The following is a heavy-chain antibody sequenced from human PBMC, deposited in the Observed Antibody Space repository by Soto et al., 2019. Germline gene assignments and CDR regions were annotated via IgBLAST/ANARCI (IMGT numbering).Heavy chain of an antibody. J-gene: IGHJ4*02. V-gene: IGHV1-46*03. Sequence: ASVKVSCKASGYTFTSYYMHWVRQAPGQGLEWMGIINPSGGSTSYAQKFQGRVTMTRDTSTSTVYMELSSLRSEDTAVYYCARETLQGYCSGGSCYSSAPSHFDYWGQGTLVTVSS. D-gene: IGHD2-15*01. CDR1: GYTFTSYY. CDR2: INPSGGST. CDR3: ARETLQGYCSGGSCYSSAPSHFDY.